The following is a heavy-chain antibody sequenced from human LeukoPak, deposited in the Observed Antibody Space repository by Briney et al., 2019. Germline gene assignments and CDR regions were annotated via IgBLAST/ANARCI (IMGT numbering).Heavy chain of an antibody. CDR3: ARAYSSSGCVYY. D-gene: IGHD6-13*01. J-gene: IGHJ4*02. CDR1: GYTLTSYY. CDR2: INPSGGST. V-gene: IGHV1-46*01. Sequence: ASVKVSCMASGYTLTSYYLQWVRQAPGQGLEWMGIINPSGGSTTYAQKFQGRVTLTRDTSTTTVHMELSSLRSEDTAVYYCARAYSSSGCVYYWGQETPVTVSS.